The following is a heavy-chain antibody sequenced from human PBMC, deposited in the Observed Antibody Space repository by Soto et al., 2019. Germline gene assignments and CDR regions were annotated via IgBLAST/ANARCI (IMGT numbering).Heavy chain of an antibody. V-gene: IGHV4-39*01. D-gene: IGHD3-9*01. J-gene: IGHJ4*02. CDR1: GGSISSSSYY. Sequence: SETLSLTCTVSGGSISSSSYYWAWIRHPPGKGLEWIGSIYYSGSTYYNPSLKSRVTISVDTSKNQFSLKLSSVTAADTAVYYCASGAGYDILTGYYIYYFDYWGQGTLVTVYS. CDR2: IYYSGST. CDR3: ASGAGYDILTGYYIYYFDY.